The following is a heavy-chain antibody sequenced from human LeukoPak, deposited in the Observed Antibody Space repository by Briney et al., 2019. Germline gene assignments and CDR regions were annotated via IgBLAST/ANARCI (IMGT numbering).Heavy chain of an antibody. J-gene: IGHJ4*02. Sequence: GGSLRLSCAASGFTFNGYWMSWVRQAPGKGLEWVANIKRDGSEKYYGDSVKGRFTISRDNAKNSLYLQMNSLRAEDTAVYFCAREGGSYYLDYWGQGTLVTVSS. CDR2: IKRDGSEK. CDR3: AREGGSYYLDY. CDR1: GFTFNGYW. D-gene: IGHD1-26*01. V-gene: IGHV3-7*01.